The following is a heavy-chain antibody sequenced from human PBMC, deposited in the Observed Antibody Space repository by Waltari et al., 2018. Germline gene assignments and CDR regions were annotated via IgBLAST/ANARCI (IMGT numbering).Heavy chain of an antibody. D-gene: IGHD2-2*01. J-gene: IGHJ6*02. CDR3: ARVGVVPAAIEYYYGMDV. CDR2: IYYSGST. CDR1: DGSIRSYY. V-gene: IGHV4-59*01. Sequence: QVQLQESGPGLVKPSETLSLTCTGSDGSIRSYYWSWIQPPPGKGLEWIGYIYYSGSTNYNPSLKSRVTISVDTSKNQFSLKLSSVTAADTAVYYCARVGVVPAAIEYYYGMDVWGQGTTVTVSS.